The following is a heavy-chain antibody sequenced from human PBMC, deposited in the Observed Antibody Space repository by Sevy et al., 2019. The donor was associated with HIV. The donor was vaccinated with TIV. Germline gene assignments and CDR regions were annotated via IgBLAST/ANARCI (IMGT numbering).Heavy chain of an antibody. V-gene: IGHV1-18*01. CDR2: ISPYNGKT. Sequence: ASVKVSCKASGYTFTSYGISWVRQAPGQGLEWMGWISPYNGKTNYAQKLQGRVTMTTDTSTSTAYMEVRSLRSDDTXXXXXXXXXXXNINFDYWGQGTLVTVSS. CDR1: GYTFTSYG. J-gene: IGHJ4*02. CDR3: XXXXXXNINFDY.